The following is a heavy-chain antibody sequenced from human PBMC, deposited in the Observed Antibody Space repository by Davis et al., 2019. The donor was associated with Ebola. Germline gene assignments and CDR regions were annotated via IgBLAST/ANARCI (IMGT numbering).Heavy chain of an antibody. Sequence: GSMTPSCAVYGASFSGYYWSWIRPPPGKGLEWIGEINHSGSTTYNPSLKSRVTISVDTSKNQFSLKLSSVTAADTAVYYCARGGSGGYGMDVWGQGTTVTVSS. J-gene: IGHJ6*02. CDR2: INHSGST. CDR3: ARGGSGGYGMDV. CDR1: GASFSGYY. V-gene: IGHV4-34*01. D-gene: IGHD3-10*01.